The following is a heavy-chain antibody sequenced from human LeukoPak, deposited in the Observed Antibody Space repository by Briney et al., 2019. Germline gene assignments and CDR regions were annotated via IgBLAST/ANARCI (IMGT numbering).Heavy chain of an antibody. CDR2: ISDTGGRT. V-gene: IGHV3-23*01. J-gene: IGHJ4*02. D-gene: IGHD3-9*01. CDR3: ARDMGGILTGYYPAYFDY. Sequence: PGGSLRLSCAVSGITLSNYGMTWVRQAPGKGLEWVAGISDTGGRTNYADSVKGRFTISRDNAKNSLYLQMNSLRAEDTAVYYCARDMGGILTGYYPAYFDYWGQGTLVTVSS. CDR1: GITLSNYG.